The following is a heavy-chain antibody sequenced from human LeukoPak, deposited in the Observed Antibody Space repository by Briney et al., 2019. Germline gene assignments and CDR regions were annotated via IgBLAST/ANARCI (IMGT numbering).Heavy chain of an antibody. CDR2: INQDGSEK. Sequence: PGGSLRLSCAASGFTFTSYWMSWVRQTPGKGLEWVAHINQDGSEKYYADSVKGRFTISRDNAENSLYLQMNSLRAEDTAVYYCARYSSSRNFDYWGQGTLVTVSS. D-gene: IGHD6-13*01. CDR3: ARYSSSRNFDY. CDR1: GFTFTSYW. V-gene: IGHV3-7*04. J-gene: IGHJ4*02.